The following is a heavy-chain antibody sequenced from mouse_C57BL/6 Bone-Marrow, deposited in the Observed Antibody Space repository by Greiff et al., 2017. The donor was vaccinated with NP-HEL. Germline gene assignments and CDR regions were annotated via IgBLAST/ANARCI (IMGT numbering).Heavy chain of an antibody. CDR1: AVDFSRYW. Sequence: AAPAVDFSRYWMSWVRRAPGKGLEWIGEINPDSSTINYAPSLKDKFIISRDNAKNTLYLQMSKVRSEDTALYYCASHDYDEGDYWGQGTTLTVSS. V-gene: IGHV4-1*01. D-gene: IGHD2-4*01. J-gene: IGHJ2*01. CDR2: INPDSSTI. CDR3: ASHDYDEGDY.